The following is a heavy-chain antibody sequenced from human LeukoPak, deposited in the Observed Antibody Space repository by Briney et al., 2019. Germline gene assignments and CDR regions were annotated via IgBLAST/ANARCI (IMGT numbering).Heavy chain of an antibody. V-gene: IGHV3-23*01. Sequence: GGSLRLSCAASGFTLNSYAMNWVRQAPGKGLEWASVISGSSGTAFYAGSVKGRFTISRDNSKNTLYLEMSSLRVEDTALYCCAKGGGDNYYSSIDSWGQGTLVTVSA. J-gene: IGHJ4*02. CDR2: ISGSSGTA. D-gene: IGHD2-21*02. CDR3: AKGGGDNYYSSIDS. CDR1: GFTLNSYA.